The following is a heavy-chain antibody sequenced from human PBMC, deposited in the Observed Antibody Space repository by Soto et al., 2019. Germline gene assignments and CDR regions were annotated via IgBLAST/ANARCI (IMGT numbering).Heavy chain of an antibody. V-gene: IGHV3-33*01. D-gene: IGHD3-3*01. CDR2: IWYDGSNK. Sequence: QVQLVESGGGVVQPGRSLRLSCAASGFTFSSYGMHWVRQAPGKGLEWVAVIWYDGSNKYYADSVKGRVTISRDNSKNTLYLQMNSLRAEDTAVYYCARDLLRITIFVRPYGMDVWGQGTTVTVSS. CDR1: GFTFSSYG. J-gene: IGHJ6*02. CDR3: ARDLLRITIFVRPYGMDV.